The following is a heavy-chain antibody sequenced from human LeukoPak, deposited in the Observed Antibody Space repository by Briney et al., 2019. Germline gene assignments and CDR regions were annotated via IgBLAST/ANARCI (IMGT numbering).Heavy chain of an antibody. D-gene: IGHD1-7*01. CDR2: ISSSSSTI. Sequence: QPGGSLRLSCAASGFTFSSYSMNWVRQAPGKGLEWVSYISSSSSTIYYADSVKGRLTISRDNAKNSLYLQMNSLRAEDTAVYYCARDETTDDTGMDVWGQGTTVTVSS. V-gene: IGHV3-48*01. CDR1: GFTFSSYS. J-gene: IGHJ6*02. CDR3: ARDETTDDTGMDV.